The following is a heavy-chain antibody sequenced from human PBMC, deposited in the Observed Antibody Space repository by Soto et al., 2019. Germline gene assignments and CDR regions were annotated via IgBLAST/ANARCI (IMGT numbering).Heavy chain of an antibody. CDR1: GFTFSSYA. D-gene: IGHD6-19*01. J-gene: IGHJ4*02. CDR2: ISGSGGST. V-gene: IGHV3-23*01. CDR3: AKDPRRGIAVAGTLWY. Sequence: PGGSLRLSCAASGFTFSSYAMSWVRQAPGKGLEWVSAISGSGGSTYYADSVKGRLTISRDNSKNTLYLQMNSLRAEDTAVYYCAKDPRRGIAVAGTLWYWGQGTLVTVSS.